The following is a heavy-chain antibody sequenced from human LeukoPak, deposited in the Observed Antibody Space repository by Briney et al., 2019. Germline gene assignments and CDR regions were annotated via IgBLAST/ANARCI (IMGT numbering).Heavy chain of an antibody. V-gene: IGHV3-7*01. J-gene: IGHJ5*02. Sequence: GGSLRLSCAASGVIITSYWMSWVRQTPGKGLEWVANIKQDGSEKNYVDSVKGRFTIFRDNARNSLYLQMNSLRAEDTAVYYCASHSYGYNHWGQGTLVIVSS. CDR3: ASHSYGYNH. CDR2: IKQDGSEK. CDR1: GVIITSYW. D-gene: IGHD3-16*01.